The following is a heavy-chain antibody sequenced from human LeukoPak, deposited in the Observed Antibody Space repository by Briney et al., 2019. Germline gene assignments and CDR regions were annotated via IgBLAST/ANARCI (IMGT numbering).Heavy chain of an antibody. Sequence: SETLSLTCTVSGGSISSSSYHWGWIRQPPGKGLEWIGSIYYSGSTYYNPSLKSRVTISVDTSKNQFSLKLSSVTAADTAVYYCARYYNPDGFGEFIEYYFDYWGQGTLVTVSS. CDR3: ARYYNPDGFGEFIEYYFDY. V-gene: IGHV4-39*01. CDR1: GGSISSSSYH. CDR2: IYYSGST. J-gene: IGHJ4*02. D-gene: IGHD3-10*01.